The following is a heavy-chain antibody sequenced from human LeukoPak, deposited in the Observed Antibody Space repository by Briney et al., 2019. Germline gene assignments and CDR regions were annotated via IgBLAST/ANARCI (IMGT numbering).Heavy chain of an antibody. J-gene: IGHJ5*02. Sequence: PGGSLRLSCAAAAFTFSSFSMNCVRPAPGKWMEWVSYISSSSTTIYYADSVKGRFTTSRDNANNSLYLQMNSLRADDTAVYYCAKSGSSRFDPWGQGTLVTVSS. D-gene: IGHD3-10*01. V-gene: IGHV3-48*01. CDR1: AFTFSSFS. CDR3: AKSGSSRFDP. CDR2: ISSSSTTI.